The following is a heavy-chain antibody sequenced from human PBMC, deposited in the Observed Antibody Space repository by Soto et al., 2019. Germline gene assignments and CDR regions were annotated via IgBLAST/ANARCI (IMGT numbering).Heavy chain of an antibody. CDR2: IIPILGIA. D-gene: IGHD6-13*01. J-gene: IGHJ5*02. CDR3: TRDLGIAAGFAP. V-gene: IGHV1-69*08. Sequence: QVQLVQSGAEVKKPGSSVKVSCKASGGTFSSYTISWVRQAPGQGLEWMGRIIPILGIANYAQKFQGRVTIHAVXSPSTAYMELSSLRSEDTAVYYCTRDLGIAAGFAPWGQGTLVTVSS. CDR1: GGTFSSYT.